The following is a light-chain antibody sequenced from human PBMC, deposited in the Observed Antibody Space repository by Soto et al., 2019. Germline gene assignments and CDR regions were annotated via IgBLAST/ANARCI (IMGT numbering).Light chain of an antibody. Sequence: EIVLTQSPGSLSLSPGKRATLSCRASQSVDSRFFAWYQQRPGQAPRLLIYGASRRATGIPDRFTGSGSGTDFTLTISGLEPEDFALYYCQQYDSSVTFGLGTKVEIK. CDR3: QQYDSSVT. CDR1: QSVDSRF. CDR2: GAS. V-gene: IGKV3-20*01. J-gene: IGKJ1*01.